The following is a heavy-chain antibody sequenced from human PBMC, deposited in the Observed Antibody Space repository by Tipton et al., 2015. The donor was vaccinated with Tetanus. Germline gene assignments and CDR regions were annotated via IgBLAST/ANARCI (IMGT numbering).Heavy chain of an antibody. J-gene: IGHJ4*02. CDR1: GGSISGYY. CDR2: VYYTGKT. V-gene: IGHV4-59*01. Sequence: LRLSCTVSGGSISGYYWSWIRQPPGKGLEWIGYVYYTGKTNSNPSLKSRVTISVDTSKNQFSLNLGSVTAADTAVYYCARVGLHAVAGTGQYYFDYWGRGTLVTVSS. D-gene: IGHD6-19*01. CDR3: ARVGLHAVAGTGQYYFDY.